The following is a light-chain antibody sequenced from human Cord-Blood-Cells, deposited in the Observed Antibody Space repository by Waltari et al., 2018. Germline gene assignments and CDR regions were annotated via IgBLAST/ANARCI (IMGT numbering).Light chain of an antibody. CDR2: DVG. V-gene: IGLV2-11*01. J-gene: IGLJ1*01. Sequence: QVALTQPPSVPGPPGQSVTISCTGTSSDVGGYNYVCWYQQHPGKAPKLMLYDVGNRASGVPGRFSRAKSGDTASLTLSGHRAEDEAEYYCCSYAGSYLYVFGTGTKVTVL. CDR1: SSDVGGYNY. CDR3: CSYAGSYLYV.